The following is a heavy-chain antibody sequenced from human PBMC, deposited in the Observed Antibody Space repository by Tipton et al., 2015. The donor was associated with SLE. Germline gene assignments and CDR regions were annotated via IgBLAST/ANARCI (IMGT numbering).Heavy chain of an antibody. V-gene: IGHV4-4*07. Sequence: TLSLTCSVSGAPISSYYWSWIRQPAGKGLEWIGRIYISTTGSTYYNPSLESRVIISVDTSMNQFYLKLRSVTAADTAVYYCARTRNGADLYYPFDYWGQGTPVSVSS. CDR3: ARTRNGADLYYPFDY. D-gene: IGHD3-10*01. CDR1: GAPISSYY. CDR2: IYISTTGST. J-gene: IGHJ4*02.